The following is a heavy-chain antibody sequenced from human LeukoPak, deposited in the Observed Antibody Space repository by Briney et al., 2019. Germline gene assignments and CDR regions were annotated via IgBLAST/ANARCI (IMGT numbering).Heavy chain of an antibody. Sequence: SVKVSCKASGGTFSSYAISWVRQAPGQGLEWMGGIIPIFGTANYAQKFQGRVTITADESTSTAYMELSSLRSEDTAVYYCAREVVAASPAFDIWGQGTMVTVSS. V-gene: IGHV1-69*13. CDR1: GGTFSSYA. CDR3: AREVVAASPAFDI. J-gene: IGHJ3*02. D-gene: IGHD6-6*01. CDR2: IIPIFGTA.